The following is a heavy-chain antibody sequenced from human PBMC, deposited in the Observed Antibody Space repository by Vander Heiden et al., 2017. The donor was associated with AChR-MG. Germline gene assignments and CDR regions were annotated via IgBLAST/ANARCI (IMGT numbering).Heavy chain of an antibody. Sequence: EVQLVESGGGLVKPGGSLRLSCAASGFTFSSYSMNWVRQAPGKGLEWVSSISSSSSYIYYADSVKGRFTISRDNAKNSLYLQMNSLRAEDTAVYYCARDPTSGGGRGNWGQGTLVTVSS. D-gene: IGHD2-15*01. CDR2: ISSSSSYI. J-gene: IGHJ4*02. CDR3: ARDPTSGGGRGN. CDR1: GFTFSSYS. V-gene: IGHV3-21*01.